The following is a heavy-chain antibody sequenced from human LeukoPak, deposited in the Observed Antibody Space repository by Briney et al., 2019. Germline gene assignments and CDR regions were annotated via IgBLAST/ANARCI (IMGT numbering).Heavy chain of an antibody. CDR3: ARLSVIVGAALEYYYYYMDV. Sequence: SETLSLTCAAYGGTFSGYYWSWIRQPPGKRLEWVGESNDSGGTNYNPSLKSRVTISADKSKNQVSLRLTSVTAADTAVYYCARLSVIVGAALEYYYYYMDVWGQGTTVTVSS. D-gene: IGHD1-26*01. J-gene: IGHJ6*03. CDR1: GGTFSGYY. V-gene: IGHV4-34*01. CDR2: SNDSGGT.